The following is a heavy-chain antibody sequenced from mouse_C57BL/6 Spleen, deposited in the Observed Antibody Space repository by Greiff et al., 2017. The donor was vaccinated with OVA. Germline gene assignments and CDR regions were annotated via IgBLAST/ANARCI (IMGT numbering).Heavy chain of an antibody. CDR1: GYTFTDYY. J-gene: IGHJ2*01. Sequence: EVKLQQSGPELVKPGASVKISCKASGYTFTDYYMNWVKQSHGKSLEWIGDINPNNGGTSYNQKFKGKATLTVDKSSSTAYMELRSLTSEDSAVYYCARGITTVLPYYFDYWGQGTTLTVSS. CDR3: ARGITTVLPYYFDY. V-gene: IGHV1-26*01. CDR2: INPNNGGT. D-gene: IGHD1-1*01.